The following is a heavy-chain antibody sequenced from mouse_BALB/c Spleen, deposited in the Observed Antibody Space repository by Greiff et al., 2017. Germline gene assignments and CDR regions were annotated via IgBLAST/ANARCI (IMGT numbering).Heavy chain of an antibody. CDR2: ISSGDSS. CDR3: ARDYDSSSPRWFAY. V-gene: IGHV5-6-5*01. D-gene: IGHD1-1*01. J-gene: IGHJ3*01. CDR1: GFTFSSYA. Sequence: EVKLQESGGGLVKPGGSLKLSCAASGFTFSSYAMSWVRQTPEKRLEWVASISSGDSSYYPDSVKGRFTIYRDNARNILYLQMSSLRSEDTAMYYFARDYDSSSPRWFAYWGQGTLVTVSA.